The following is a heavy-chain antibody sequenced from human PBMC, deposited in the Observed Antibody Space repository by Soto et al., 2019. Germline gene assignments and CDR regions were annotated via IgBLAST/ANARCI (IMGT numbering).Heavy chain of an antibody. D-gene: IGHD1-1*01. CDR1: GYTFTSFD. Sequence: GASVKVSCKASGYTFTSFDINWVRQATGQGLEWMGWMNPNSGHTGYAQKFQGRVTMTRDTSISTAYMELSSLRYEGTAVYYCTRGRNSGDGYNGGGYWGQGTLVTVSS. CDR3: TRGRNSGDGYNGGGY. J-gene: IGHJ4*02. CDR2: MNPNSGHT. V-gene: IGHV1-8*01.